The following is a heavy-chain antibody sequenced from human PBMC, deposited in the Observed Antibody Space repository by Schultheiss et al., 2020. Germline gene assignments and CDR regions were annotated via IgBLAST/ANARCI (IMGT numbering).Heavy chain of an antibody. CDR2: ISYDGSNK. V-gene: IGHV3-30*03. CDR3: ARSARGWYLHFDY. CDR1: GFTFSSYG. D-gene: IGHD6-19*01. Sequence: GASLKISCAASGFTFSSYGMHWVRQAPGKGLEWVAVISYDGSNKYYADSVKGRFTISRDNSKNTLYLQMNSLRAEDTAVYYCARSARGWYLHFDYWGQGTLVTVSS. J-gene: IGHJ4*02.